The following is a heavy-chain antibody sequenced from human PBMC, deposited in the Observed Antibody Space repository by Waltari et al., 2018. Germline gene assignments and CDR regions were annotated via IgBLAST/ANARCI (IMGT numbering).Heavy chain of an antibody. J-gene: IGHJ6*03. CDR1: GGSISSYY. D-gene: IGHD6-13*01. CDR3: ARLFRGSSSQYYYYYMDV. V-gene: IGHV4-59*08. CDR2: IYYSGST. Sequence: QVQLQESGPGLVKPSETLSLTCTVSGGSISSYYCSWIRQPPGKGLEWIGYIYYSGSTNYNPSLKSRVTISVDTSKNQFSLKLSSVTAADTAVYYCARLFRGSSSQYYYYYMDVWGKGTTVTISS.